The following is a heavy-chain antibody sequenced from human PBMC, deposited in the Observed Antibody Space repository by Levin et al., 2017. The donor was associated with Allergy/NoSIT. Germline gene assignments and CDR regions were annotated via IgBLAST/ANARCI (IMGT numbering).Heavy chain of an antibody. CDR2: IKRDGTDK. J-gene: IGHJ4*02. CDR3: ARSHSPPPMVSPAGY. CDR1: GFPFSSYW. Sequence: PGGSLRLSCAASGFPFSSYWMSWVRQAPGKGLEWVANIKRDGTDKYYVDSVKGRFTISRDNAKDSLFLQMNSLRAEDTAVYYCARSHSPPPMVSPAGYWGQGTLVTVSS. V-gene: IGHV3-7*01. D-gene: IGHD4/OR15-4a*01.